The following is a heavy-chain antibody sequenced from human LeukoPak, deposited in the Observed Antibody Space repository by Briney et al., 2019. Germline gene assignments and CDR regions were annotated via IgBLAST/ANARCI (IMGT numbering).Heavy chain of an antibody. J-gene: IGHJ4*02. CDR1: SGSISSHY. D-gene: IGHD1-26*01. Sequence: SETLSLTCSVSSGSISSHYWSWIRQPPGKGLEWIGYIYYTGSTDYNPSLKSRVTISLDTSKNQLSLKLNSVTAADAAVYYCARSDGAGATDYWGQGTLVTVSS. CDR2: IYYTGST. V-gene: IGHV4-59*11. CDR3: ARSDGAGATDY.